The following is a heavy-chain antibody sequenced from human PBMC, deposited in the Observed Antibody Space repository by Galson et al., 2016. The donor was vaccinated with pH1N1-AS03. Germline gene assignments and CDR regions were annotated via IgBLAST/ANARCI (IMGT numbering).Heavy chain of an antibody. D-gene: IGHD5/OR15-5a*01. CDR3: ASGRSSAMDV. CDR2: TYYRSRWYN. V-gene: IGHV6-1*01. Sequence: CAISGDSVSSNSVAWNWIRQSPSRGLEWLGRTYYRSRWYNDYALSVKSRITINPDTSKNQFSPHLNSVTSEDTAVYYCASGRSSAMDVWGQGTTVTVSS. CDR1: GDSVSSNSVA. J-gene: IGHJ6*02.